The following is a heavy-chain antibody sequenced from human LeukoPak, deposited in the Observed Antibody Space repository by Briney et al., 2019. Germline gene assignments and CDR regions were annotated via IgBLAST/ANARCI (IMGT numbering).Heavy chain of an antibody. Sequence: GGSLRLSCAASGFTFSNAWMSWVRQAPGKGLEWVSAISGSGGSTYYADSAKGRSTISRDNSKNTLYLQMNSLRAEDTATYYCARDPNGDYIGAFDMWGQGTMVTVS. CDR2: ISGSGGST. D-gene: IGHD4-17*01. J-gene: IGHJ3*02. CDR3: ARDPNGDYIGAFDM. V-gene: IGHV3-23*01. CDR1: GFTFSNAW.